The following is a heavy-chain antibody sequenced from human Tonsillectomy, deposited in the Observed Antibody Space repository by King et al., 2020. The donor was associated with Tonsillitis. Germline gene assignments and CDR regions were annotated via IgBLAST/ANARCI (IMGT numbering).Heavy chain of an antibody. CDR2: ISSSSSNI. D-gene: IGHD3-3*01. V-gene: IGHV3-21*01. J-gene: IGHJ4*02. CDR3: ALPRTDFWSGSYLSRFDY. Sequence: VQLVESGGGLVKSGGSLRLSCAASGFTFSSYSMNWVRQAPGKGLEWVSSISSSSSNIYYADSVKGRFTISRDNAKNSLYLQMNSLRAEDTAVYYCALPRTDFWSGSYLSRFDYWGQGPLVIVSS. CDR1: GFTFSSYS.